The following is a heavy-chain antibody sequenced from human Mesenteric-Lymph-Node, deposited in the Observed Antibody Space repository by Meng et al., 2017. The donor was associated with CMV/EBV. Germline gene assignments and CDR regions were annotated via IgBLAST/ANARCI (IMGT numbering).Heavy chain of an antibody. V-gene: IGHV4-39*07. D-gene: IGHD5-24*01. J-gene: IGHJ4*02. Sequence: GSLRLSCTVSGGSISSSSYYWCWIRQPPGKGLEWIGSVYQSGSTYYNPSLKSRVTISVDTSKNQFSLKLSSVTAADTAVYYCARADNYGPYYFDYWGQGTLVTVSS. CDR2: VYQSGST. CDR1: GGSISSSSYY. CDR3: ARADNYGPYYFDY.